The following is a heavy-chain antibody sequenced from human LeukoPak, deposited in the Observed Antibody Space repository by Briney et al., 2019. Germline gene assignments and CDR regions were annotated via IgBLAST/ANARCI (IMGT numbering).Heavy chain of an antibody. D-gene: IGHD3-22*01. J-gene: IGHJ2*01. CDR2: IKVDGSEK. CDR1: GLTFSSYW. Sequence: PGGSLRLSCAASGLTFSSYWMSWVRQAPGKGLEWVANIKVDGSEKYYVDSVKGRFSISRDNAKNSLFLQMNSLRAEDTAVYYCARDRVYYYDSSGCRYWYFDLWGRGTLVTVSS. V-gene: IGHV3-7*01. CDR3: ARDRVYYYDSSGCRYWYFDL.